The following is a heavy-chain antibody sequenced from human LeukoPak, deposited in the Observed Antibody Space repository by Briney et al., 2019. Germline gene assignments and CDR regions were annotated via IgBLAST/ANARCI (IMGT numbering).Heavy chain of an antibody. D-gene: IGHD5-18*01. CDR1: GFTFSSYG. V-gene: IGHV3-33*01. Sequence: GGSLRLSCAASGFTFSSYGMHWVRQAPGKGLEWVAVIWYDGSNKYYADSVKGRFTISRDNSKNTLYLQMNSLRAEDTAVYYCAREGAVDTACLDYWGQGTLVTVSS. CDR2: IWYDGSNK. J-gene: IGHJ4*02. CDR3: AREGAVDTACLDY.